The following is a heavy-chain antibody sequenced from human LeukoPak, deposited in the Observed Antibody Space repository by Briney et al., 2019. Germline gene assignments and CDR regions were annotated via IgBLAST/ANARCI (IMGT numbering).Heavy chain of an antibody. D-gene: IGHD3-16*01. CDR2: IYPGDSDT. V-gene: IGHV5-51*01. CDR3: ARRGPSSEYFGH. J-gene: IGHJ4*02. Sequence: GESLKISCKGSGYSFTSYWIGWVRQMPGKGLEWMGIIYPGDSDTRYNPSFQGQVTISADKSIGTAYLQWSSLEASDTGIYYCARRGPSSEYFGHWGQGTLVTVSS. CDR1: GYSFTSYW.